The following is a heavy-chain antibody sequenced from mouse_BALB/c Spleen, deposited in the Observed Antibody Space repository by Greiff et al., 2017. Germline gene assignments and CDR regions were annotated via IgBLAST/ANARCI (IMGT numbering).Heavy chain of an antibody. V-gene: IGHV1-14*01. CDR1: GFTFTSYV. J-gene: IGHJ2*01. Sequence: VQLQQSGPGLVKPGASVKISCTASGFTFTSYVMHWVHQKPGQGLEWIGYINTCNDGTKYNEKFKGKATLTSDKATSTAYMQLSSLTPEDSEVYYCARSGLGRAYPFDYWGQGTTLTVSS. CDR3: ARSGLGRAYPFDY. D-gene: IGHD4-1*01. CDR2: INTCNDGT.